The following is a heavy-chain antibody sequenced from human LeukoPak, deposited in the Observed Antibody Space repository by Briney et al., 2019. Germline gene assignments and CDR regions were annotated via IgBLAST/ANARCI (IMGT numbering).Heavy chain of an antibody. V-gene: IGHV5-51*01. CDR1: GYSFTSYW. CDR2: IYPGDSDT. J-gene: IGHJ5*02. Sequence: KVGESLKISCKGSGYSFTSYWIGWVRQMPGKGLDWMGIIYPGDSDTRYSPSLQGQVTISADKSISTAYLQWSSLKASDTAMYYCARLFGHSSGYVSRFDPWGQGTMVTVSS. D-gene: IGHD3-22*01. CDR3: ARLFGHSSGYVSRFDP.